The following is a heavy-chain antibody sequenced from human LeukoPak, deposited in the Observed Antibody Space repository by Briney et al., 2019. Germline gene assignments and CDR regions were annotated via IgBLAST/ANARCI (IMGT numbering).Heavy chain of an antibody. CDR3: ASWPTELRGVLDY. CDR2: IGRDGSTK. J-gene: IGHJ4*02. CDR1: GFTFTISG. V-gene: IGHV3-30*02. D-gene: IGHD1-26*01. Sequence: TGGSLRLSCAASGFTFTISGMHWVRQAPGEGLEWVAFIGRDGSTKYYADSVKGRFTISRDNSKNTLYLQMNSLRAEDTAVYYCASWPTELRGVLDYWGQGTLVTVSS.